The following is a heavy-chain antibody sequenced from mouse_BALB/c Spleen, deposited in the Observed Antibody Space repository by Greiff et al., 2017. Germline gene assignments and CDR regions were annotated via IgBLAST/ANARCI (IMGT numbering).Heavy chain of an antibody. Sequence: VQLQQPGAELVKPGASVKLSCKASGYTFTSYWMHWVKQRPGQGLEWIGEIDPSDSYTNYNQKFKGKATLTVDKSSSTAYMQLSSLTSEDSAVYYCARVYDSFAYWGQGTLVTVSA. CDR3: ARVYDSFAY. V-gene: IGHV1-69*02. D-gene: IGHD2-3*01. CDR2: IDPSDSYT. CDR1: GYTFTSYW. J-gene: IGHJ3*01.